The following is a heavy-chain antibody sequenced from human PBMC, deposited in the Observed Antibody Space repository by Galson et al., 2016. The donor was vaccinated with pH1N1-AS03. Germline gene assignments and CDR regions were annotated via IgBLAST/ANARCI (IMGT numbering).Heavy chain of an antibody. D-gene: IGHD5-18*01. CDR1: RFTFSDYG. V-gene: IGHV3-30*18. J-gene: IGHJ4*02. CDR3: AKVYSKWSYGLEHFDS. CDR2: TSSDGSVR. Sequence: SLRLSCAASRFTFSDYGMNWVRQAPGKGLEWVAATSSDGSVRHFADHVRGRFTVSRDNSKNTLYLEMNSLRPEDTAVYYCAKVYSKWSYGLEHFDSWGQGTLVPVSS.